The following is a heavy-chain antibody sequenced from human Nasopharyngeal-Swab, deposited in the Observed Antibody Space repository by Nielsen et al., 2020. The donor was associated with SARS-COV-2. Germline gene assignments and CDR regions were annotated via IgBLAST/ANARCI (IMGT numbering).Heavy chain of an antibody. V-gene: IGHV3-30-3*01. CDR2: ISYDGSIK. J-gene: IGHJ3*01. Sequence: GGPLRLSCAASGFTYSSYAMHWVRQAPGKGLKCVAVISYDGSIKFYTDTVKSRFPISRDNSKNSLYLQMNSLRAEDSAVYYCASMEEMATTDAFDVWGQGTTVTVSS. D-gene: IGHD5-24*01. CDR1: GFTYSSYA. CDR3: ASMEEMATTDAFDV.